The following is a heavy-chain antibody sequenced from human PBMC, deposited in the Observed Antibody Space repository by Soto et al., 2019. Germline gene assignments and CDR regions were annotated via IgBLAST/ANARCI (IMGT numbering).Heavy chain of an antibody. J-gene: IGHJ4*02. CDR2: IYTSGST. V-gene: IGHV4-4*07. D-gene: IGHD3-9*01. CDR1: GGSISSYY. CDR3: ASHILTGYSYYFDY. Sequence: QVQLQESGPGLVKPSETLSLTCTVSGGSISSYYWSWIRQPAGKGLEWIGRIYTSGSTNYNPSRNSRVTMSVDTSKNQFSLKLSSVTAADTAVYYCASHILTGYSYYFDYWGQGTLVTVSS.